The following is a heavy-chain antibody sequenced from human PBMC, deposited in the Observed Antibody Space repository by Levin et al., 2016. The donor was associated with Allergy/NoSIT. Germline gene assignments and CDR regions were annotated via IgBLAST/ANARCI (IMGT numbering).Heavy chain of an antibody. J-gene: IGHJ2*01. D-gene: IGHD3-10*01. Sequence: ASVKVSCKASGYTFIYYDLNWVRQAPGQGLEWVGWMNPNNGNADYAEKFKGRVTLTRDTSIRTAYLELSSLKSDDTAVYYCVRDGEDGHTTNFLFDVWGRGTLVTVSS. CDR3: VRDGEDGHTTNFLFDV. CDR1: GYTFIYYD. CDR2: MNPNNGNA. V-gene: IGHV1-8*01.